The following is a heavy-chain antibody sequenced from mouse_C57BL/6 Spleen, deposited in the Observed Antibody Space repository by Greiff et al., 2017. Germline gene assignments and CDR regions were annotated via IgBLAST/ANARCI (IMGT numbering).Heavy chain of an antibody. V-gene: IGHV1-18*01. CDR1: GYTFTDYN. J-gene: IGHJ2*01. D-gene: IGHD2-10*01. CDR3: AREGPYYGYLDD. Sequence: DVQLQESGPELVKPGASVKIPCKASGYTFTDYNMDWVKQSHGKSLEWIGDINPNNGGTIYNQKFKGNATLNVDKSSSTAYLELRSLTSEDTAVYYCAREGPYYGYLDDWGQGTTLTVSS. CDR2: INPNNGGT.